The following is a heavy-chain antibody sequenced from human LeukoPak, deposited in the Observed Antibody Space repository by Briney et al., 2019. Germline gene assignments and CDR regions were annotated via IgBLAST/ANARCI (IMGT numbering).Heavy chain of an antibody. Sequence: GRSLRLSGAASGFTFSSYGMHWVRQSPGKGLEGGAVISYDGSNKYYADSVKGRFTLSRDNSKNTLYLQMNSLRAEDTAVYYCEKDWVGYDSGGSCYTPTKFDPWGEGTLVSVSS. J-gene: IGHJ5*02. CDR2: ISYDGSNK. CDR3: EKDWVGYDSGGSCYTPTKFDP. V-gene: IGHV3-30*18. CDR1: GFTFSSYG. D-gene: IGHD2-15*01.